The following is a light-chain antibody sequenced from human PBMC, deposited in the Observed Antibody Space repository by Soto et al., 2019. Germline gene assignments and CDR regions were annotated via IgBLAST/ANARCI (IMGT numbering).Light chain of an antibody. V-gene: IGLV1-40*01. CDR2: GNR. Sequence: QSVLTQPPSVSGAPGQTVTISCSGSSSNIGAGYDVHWYRQVPGTAPKLLIYGNRHRPSGIPDRFSGSKSGTSASLAITGLQSEDEADYYCQSYDNNLRGVFGGGTKLTVL. CDR3: QSYDNNLRGV. J-gene: IGLJ3*02. CDR1: SSNIGAGYD.